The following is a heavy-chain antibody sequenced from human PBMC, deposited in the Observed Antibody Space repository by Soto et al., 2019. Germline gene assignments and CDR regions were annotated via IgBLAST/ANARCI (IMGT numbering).Heavy chain of an antibody. D-gene: IGHD4-17*01. CDR2: ISASNGNT. J-gene: IGHJ4*02. CDR3: ARLATVTTEKKLDY. CDR1: GYTFTTYG. Sequence: ASVKVSCKASGYTFTTYGISWVRQAPGQGLEWMGWISASNGNTNYGQKFQGRVTMTTDTSTSTAYMELRSLRSDDTAVYYCARLATVTTEKKLDYWGQGTLVTVSS. V-gene: IGHV1-18*01.